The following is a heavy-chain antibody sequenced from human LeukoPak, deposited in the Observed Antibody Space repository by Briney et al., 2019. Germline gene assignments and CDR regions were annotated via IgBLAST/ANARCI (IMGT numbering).Heavy chain of an antibody. D-gene: IGHD4/OR15-4a*01. CDR1: GFTFSSYA. V-gene: IGHV3-53*01. J-gene: IGHJ4*02. CDR2: IYSGGST. Sequence: GRSLRLSCAASGFTFSSYAMHWVRQAPGKGLEWVSFIYSGGSTHYSDSVKGRFTISRDNSKNTLYLQMNSLRAEDTAVYYCARRAGAYSHPYDYWGQGTLVTVSS. CDR3: ARRAGAYSHPYDY.